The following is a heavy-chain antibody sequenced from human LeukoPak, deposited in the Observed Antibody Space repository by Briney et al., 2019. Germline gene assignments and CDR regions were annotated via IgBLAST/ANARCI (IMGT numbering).Heavy chain of an antibody. V-gene: IGHV4-59*08. CDR2: IYYSGST. J-gene: IGHJ4*02. D-gene: IGHD5-18*01. CDR1: GGSISSYY. CDR3: ARHINTAMATFDY. Sequence: SETLSLTCTVSGGSISSYYWSWIRQPPGKGLEWIGYIYYSGSTNYSPSLKSRVTISVDTSKNQFSLKLSSVTAADTAVYYCARHINTAMATFDYWGQGTLVTVSS.